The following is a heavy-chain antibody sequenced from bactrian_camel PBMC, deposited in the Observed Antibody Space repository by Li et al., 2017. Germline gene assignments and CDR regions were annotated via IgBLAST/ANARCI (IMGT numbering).Heavy chain of an antibody. Sequence: VQLVESGGGSVQAGESLRLTCRPSVYAHMYYCMAWYRQVPGEERETVARIDDDGTTTYADSVKGRFAISKDNSWDILYLQMDSLKPEDTAMYYCAADLVGGSWSARPNFAYWGQGTQVTVS. CDR3: AADLVGGSWSARPNFAY. J-gene: IGHJ6*01. CDR2: IDDDGTT. CDR1: VYAHMYYC. D-gene: IGHD6*01. V-gene: IGHV3S53*01.